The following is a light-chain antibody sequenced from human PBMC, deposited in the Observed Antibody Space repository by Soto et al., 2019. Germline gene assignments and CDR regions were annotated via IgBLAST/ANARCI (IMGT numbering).Light chain of an antibody. CDR3: QQCGSLPGT. J-gene: IGKJ1*01. V-gene: IGKV3-20*01. CDR2: GTS. Sequence: EIVLTQSPGTLSLSPGERATLSCRASQSVSSSYLHWYQQKPGQAPRLLIFGTSSRATGIPDRFIGGGSGTDFTLTISGLEPEDFAVYYCQQCGSLPGTFGQGTKVDIK. CDR1: QSVSSSY.